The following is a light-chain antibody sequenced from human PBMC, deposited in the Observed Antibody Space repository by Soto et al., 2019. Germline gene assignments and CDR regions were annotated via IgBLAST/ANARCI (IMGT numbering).Light chain of an antibody. V-gene: IGLV2-14*03. CDR2: DVS. CDR3: SSYTSIDTWV. J-gene: IGLJ1*01. CDR1: SSDVGGYNY. Sequence: SALPQPASLSGSPGQSITITCTGTSSDVGGYNYVSWYQQHPGKAPKVLISDVSNRPSGISNRFSGSKSGNTASLTISGLQAEDEADYYCSSYTSIDTWVFGTGTKVTVL.